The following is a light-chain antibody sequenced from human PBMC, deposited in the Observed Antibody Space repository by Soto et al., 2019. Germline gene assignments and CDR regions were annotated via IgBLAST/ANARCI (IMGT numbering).Light chain of an antibody. CDR2: EGS. Sequence: QSVLTQPASVSGSPGQSITISCTGTSSDVGSYNLVSWYQQHPGKAPKLMIYEGSKRPSGVSNRFSGSKSGNTASLTISGLQAEDEAEYYCCSYAGSSTFDWVFGGGTKLTVL. V-gene: IGLV2-23*03. CDR3: CSYAGSSTFDWV. CDR1: SSDVGSYNL. J-gene: IGLJ3*02.